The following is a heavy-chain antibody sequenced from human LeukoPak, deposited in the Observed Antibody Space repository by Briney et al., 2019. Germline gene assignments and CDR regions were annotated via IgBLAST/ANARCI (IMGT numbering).Heavy chain of an antibody. Sequence: GGSLRLSCAASGFTFSSYWMRWVRQAPGKGLVWVSRINSDGSGTSYADSVKGRFTISRDNAKNTLYLQMNSLRAEDTAVYYCVVVTAILGYWGQGTLVTVSS. CDR2: INSDGSGT. J-gene: IGHJ4*02. CDR3: VVVTAILGY. CDR1: GFTFSSYW. D-gene: IGHD2-21*02. V-gene: IGHV3-74*01.